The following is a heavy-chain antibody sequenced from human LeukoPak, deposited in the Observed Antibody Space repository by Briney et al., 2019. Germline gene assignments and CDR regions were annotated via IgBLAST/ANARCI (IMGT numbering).Heavy chain of an antibody. CDR1: GYTFTSYG. D-gene: IGHD3-16*01. J-gene: IGHJ4*02. V-gene: IGHV1-69*06. CDR3: ARDLPDGAFGY. CDR2: IIPIFGTA. Sequence: GASVKVSCKASGYTFTSYGISWVRQAPGQGLEWMGRIIPIFGTANYAQKFQGRVTITADKSTSTAYVELSSLRSEDTAVYYCARDLPDGAFGYWGQGTLVTVSS.